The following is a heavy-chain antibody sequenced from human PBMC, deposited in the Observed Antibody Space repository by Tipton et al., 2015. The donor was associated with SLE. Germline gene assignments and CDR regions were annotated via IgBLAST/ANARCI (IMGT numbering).Heavy chain of an antibody. D-gene: IGHD4-11*01. CDR2: IYYSGTT. J-gene: IGHJ6*03. CDR3: ASDYSNSDYSYYYMDV. CDR1: GGSITTNY. V-gene: IGHV4-59*08. Sequence: TLSLTCTVSGGSITTNYWSWIRQPPGKGLEWIGNIYYSGTTTYNPSLKSRVTISVNTSKNQFSLKLNSVTATDTAVYYCASDYSNSDYSYYYMDVWGKGTTVTVSS.